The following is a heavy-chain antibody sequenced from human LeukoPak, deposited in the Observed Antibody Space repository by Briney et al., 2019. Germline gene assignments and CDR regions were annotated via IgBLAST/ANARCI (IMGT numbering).Heavy chain of an antibody. V-gene: IGHV3-33*01. CDR1: GFTFSSYG. CDR2: IWYDGSNK. Sequence: GGSLRLSCAASGFTFSSYGMHWVRQAPGKGLEWVAVIWYDGSNKYYADSAKGRFTISRDNAKNSLYLQMSSLRAEDTAVYYCARDLSYYYGLDVWGQGTTVTVSS. J-gene: IGHJ6*02. CDR3: ARDLSYYYGLDV.